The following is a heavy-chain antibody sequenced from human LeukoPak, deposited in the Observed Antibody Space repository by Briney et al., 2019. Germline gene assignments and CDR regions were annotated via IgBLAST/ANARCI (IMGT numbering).Heavy chain of an antibody. CDR3: ARGYSSGWVDY. J-gene: IGHJ4*02. V-gene: IGHV3-74*01. D-gene: IGHD6-19*01. Sequence: GSLRLSCAASGFTFSSYWMHWVRQAPGKGLVWVSRINSDGSSTSYADSVKGRFTISRDNAKNTLYLQMNSLRAEDTAVYYCARGYSSGWVDYWGQGTLVTVSS. CDR2: INSDGSST. CDR1: GFTFSSYW.